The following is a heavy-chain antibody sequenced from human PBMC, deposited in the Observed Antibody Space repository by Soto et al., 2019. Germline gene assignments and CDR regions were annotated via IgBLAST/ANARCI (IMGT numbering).Heavy chain of an antibody. V-gene: IGHV1-3*05. J-gene: IGHJ6*02. CDR2: INAGNGNT. Sequence: QVQLVQSGAEEKKPGASVKVSCKASGYTFTSYAMHWVRQAPGQRLEWMGWINAGNGNTKYSQKFQGRVTITRDTSASPAYMELSSLRSEDTAVYYCARDLVGTDYYYDGMDVWGQGTTVTVSS. CDR3: ARDLVGTDYYYDGMDV. D-gene: IGHD1-26*01. CDR1: GYTFTSYA.